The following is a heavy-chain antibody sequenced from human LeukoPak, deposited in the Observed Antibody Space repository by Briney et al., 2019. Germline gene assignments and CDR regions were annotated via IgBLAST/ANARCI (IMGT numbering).Heavy chain of an antibody. J-gene: IGHJ6*03. V-gene: IGHV3-23*01. Sequence: GGSLRLSCAASGFTFSSYAMTWVRQAPGKGLEWVSAISGSGGITYYADSVEGRFTISRDNSKNTLYLQMNSLRAEDTAVYYCAKNGTTMGGTPYYYYSMDVWGKGTTVTVSS. D-gene: IGHD1-1*01. CDR3: AKNGTTMGGTPYYYYSMDV. CDR1: GFTFSSYA. CDR2: ISGSGGIT.